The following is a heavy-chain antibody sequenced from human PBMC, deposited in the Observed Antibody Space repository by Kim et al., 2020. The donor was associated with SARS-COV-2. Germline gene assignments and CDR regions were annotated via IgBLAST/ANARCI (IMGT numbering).Heavy chain of an antibody. CDR1: GFTFSSYA. CDR3: AKDRKIDRFGELLMNDY. CDR2: ISGSGGST. V-gene: IGHV3-23*01. J-gene: IGHJ4*02. D-gene: IGHD3-10*01. Sequence: GGSLRLSCAASGFTFSSYAMSWVRQAPGKGLEWVSAISGSGGSTYYADSVKGRFTISRDNSKNTLYLQMNSLRAEDTAVYYCAKDRKIDRFGELLMNDYWGQGTLVTVSS.